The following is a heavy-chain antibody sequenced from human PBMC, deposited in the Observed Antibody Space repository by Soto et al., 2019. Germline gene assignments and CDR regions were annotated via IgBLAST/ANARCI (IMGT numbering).Heavy chain of an antibody. Sequence: SETLSLTCTVSGGSISSYYWSWIRQPPGKGLEWIGYMYYSGSTNYNPSLKSRVTMSLDTSNNQFSLKLSSVTAADTAVYYCATQGGGCINGLCYMDVWGKGTTVTVSS. CDR2: MYYSGST. CDR3: ATQGGGCINGLCYMDV. CDR1: GGSISSYY. V-gene: IGHV4-59*01. D-gene: IGHD2-8*01. J-gene: IGHJ6*03.